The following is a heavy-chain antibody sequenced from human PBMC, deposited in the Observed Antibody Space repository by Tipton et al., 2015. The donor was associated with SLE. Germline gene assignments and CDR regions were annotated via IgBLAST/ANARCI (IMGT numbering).Heavy chain of an antibody. CDR3: ARVDYGDEDYYYYGMDV. J-gene: IGHJ6*02. Sequence: LRLSCTVSGGSISSYYWSWIRQPPGKGLEWIGYIYYSGSTNYNPSLKSRVTISVDTSKNQFSLKLSSVTAADTAVYYCARVDYGDEDYYYYGMDVWGQGTTVTVSS. D-gene: IGHD4-17*01. CDR1: GGSISSYY. CDR2: IYYSGST. V-gene: IGHV4-59*01.